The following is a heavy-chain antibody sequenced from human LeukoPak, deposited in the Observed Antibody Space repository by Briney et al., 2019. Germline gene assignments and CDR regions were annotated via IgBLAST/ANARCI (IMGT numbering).Heavy chain of an antibody. CDR2: TYYRSTWYN. D-gene: IGHD3-16*01. J-gene: IGHJ4*01. Sequence: SQTLSLTCAISGDSVSRNNTVWNWIRQSPSRGLEWLGRTYYRSTWYNDYAVSVKSRITINSDTSKNQFSLQLNSVTPEDTAVYYCTRGWAFDYWGQGTLVSVSS. V-gene: IGHV6-1*01. CDR3: TRGWAFDY. CDR1: GDSVSRNNTV.